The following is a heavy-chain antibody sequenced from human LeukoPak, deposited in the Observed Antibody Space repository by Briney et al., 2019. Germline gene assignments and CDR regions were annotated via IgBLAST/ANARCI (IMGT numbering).Heavy chain of an antibody. V-gene: IGHV3-48*03. Sequence: GGSLRLSCAASGFTLSNYEMNWVRQAPGKGLEWVSYISSPGTTLYADSVEGRFTVSRDNAKNSLYLQMNSLRAEDTAVYYCAREFWDSSGYYPIDYWGQGILVTVSS. CDR2: ISSPGTT. D-gene: IGHD3-22*01. CDR1: GFTLSNYE. CDR3: AREFWDSSGYYPIDY. J-gene: IGHJ4*02.